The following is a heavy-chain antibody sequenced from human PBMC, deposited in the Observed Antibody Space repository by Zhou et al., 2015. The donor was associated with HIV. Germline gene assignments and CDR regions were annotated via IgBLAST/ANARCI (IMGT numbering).Heavy chain of an antibody. J-gene: IGHJ4*02. CDR1: GFNFSEYY. Sequence: QVQLVESGGGLVKPGGSLRLSCAASGFNFSEYYMSWIRQAPGKGLEWIAHMSSGGTTTFYADSVDGRFTVSRDNAKRSLYLQMDSLRAEDTAVYYCARVRLGADYWGQGTLVTVSS. V-gene: IGHV3-11*01. CDR2: MSSGGTTT. D-gene: IGHD7-27*01. CDR3: ARVRLGADY.